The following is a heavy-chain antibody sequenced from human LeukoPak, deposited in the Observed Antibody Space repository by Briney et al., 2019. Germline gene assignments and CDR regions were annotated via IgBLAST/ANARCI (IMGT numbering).Heavy chain of an antibody. CDR3: ASDRSIYSSSSGFDY. CDR1: GFTFSRYW. Sequence: GGSLRLSCAASGFTFSRYWMSWVRQTPGKGPEWVANIKQDGSEKYYVDSVKGRFTISRDNAKNSLYLQMSSLRAEDTAVYYCASDRSIYSSSSGFDYWGQGTLVTVSS. CDR2: IKQDGSEK. J-gene: IGHJ4*02. D-gene: IGHD6-6*01. V-gene: IGHV3-7*03.